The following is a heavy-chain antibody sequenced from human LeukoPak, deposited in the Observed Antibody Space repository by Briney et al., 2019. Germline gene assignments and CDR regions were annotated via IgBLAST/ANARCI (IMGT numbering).Heavy chain of an antibody. V-gene: IGHV1-69*02. CDR1: GATFSSYT. J-gene: IGHJ4*02. Sequence: SVKVSCKASGATFSSYTISWVRQAPGQGLEWMGRIIPILGIANYAQKFQGRVTITADKSTSTAYMELSSLRSEDTAVYYCARGHSSGWYAYFDYWGQGTLVTVSS. CDR2: IIPILGIA. CDR3: ARGHSSGWYAYFDY. D-gene: IGHD6-19*01.